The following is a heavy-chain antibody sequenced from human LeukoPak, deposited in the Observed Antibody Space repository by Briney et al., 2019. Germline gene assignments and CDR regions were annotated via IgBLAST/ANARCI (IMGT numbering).Heavy chain of an antibody. CDR3: ARDAQLWITWTNNWFDP. V-gene: IGHV1-69*04. CDR2: IIPILGIA. J-gene: IGHJ5*02. D-gene: IGHD5-18*01. CDR1: GGTFSSYA. Sequence: SVKVSCKASGGTFSSYAISWVRQAPGQGLEWMGRIIPILGIANYAQKFQGRVTITADKSTSTAYMELSSLRSEDTAVYYCARDAQLWITWTNNWFDPWGQGTLVTVSS.